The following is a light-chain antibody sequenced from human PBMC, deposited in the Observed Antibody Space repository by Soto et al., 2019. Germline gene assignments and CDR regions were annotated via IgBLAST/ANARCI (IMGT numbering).Light chain of an antibody. J-gene: IGKJ1*01. Sequence: DIQMTQSPSSLSASVGDRVTITCRASQGIYTYLAWYQQKPGEVPKLLISAAYTLHSGVPSRFRGSGSGTDFSLPITTLQPEDVATYYCQQYNSAPWTFGQGTRVEIK. CDR2: AAY. CDR1: QGIYTY. V-gene: IGKV1-27*01. CDR3: QQYNSAPWT.